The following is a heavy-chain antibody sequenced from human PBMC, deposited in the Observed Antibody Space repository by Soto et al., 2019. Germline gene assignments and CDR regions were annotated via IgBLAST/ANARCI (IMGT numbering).Heavy chain of an antibody. V-gene: IGHV4-39*01. J-gene: IGHJ4*02. D-gene: IGHD3-22*01. CDR1: GGSISSSSYY. Sequence: TLSLTCTVSGGSISSSSYYWGWIRQPPGKGLEWIGSIYYSGSTYYNPSLKSRVTISVDTSKNQFSLKQNSVTASDTAVFYCARGRGFYYDSSGYYFDYWGQGTPVTVSS. CDR2: IYYSGST. CDR3: ARGRGFYYDSSGYYFDY.